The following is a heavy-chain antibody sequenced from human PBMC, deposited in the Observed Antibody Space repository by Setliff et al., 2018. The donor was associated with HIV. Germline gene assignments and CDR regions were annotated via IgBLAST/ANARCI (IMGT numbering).Heavy chain of an antibody. D-gene: IGHD5-18*01. Sequence: SETLSLTCSVSGVSVGSGDYYWHWIRQHPEKALEWIGYIFHSGDTYYNPSLKSRISMSVDTSKNQFSLELTSLTAADTAVYYCTRDGGYSYGFFDYWGQGTLVTVSS. V-gene: IGHV4-31*03. CDR1: GVSVGSGDYY. J-gene: IGHJ4*02. CDR2: IFHSGDT. CDR3: TRDGGYSYGFFDY.